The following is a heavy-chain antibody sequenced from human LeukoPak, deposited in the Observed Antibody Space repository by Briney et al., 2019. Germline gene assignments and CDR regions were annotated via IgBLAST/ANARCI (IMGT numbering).Heavy chain of an antibody. Sequence: GGSLRLSCAASGFTFSSYVMNWVRQAPGKGLEWVSVISGGSGSTYYADSVKGRFTISRDNAKNSLYLQMNSLRAEDTAVYYCARLFSTAHYWGQGTLVTVSS. CDR1: GFTFSSYV. V-gene: IGHV3-23*01. D-gene: IGHD2-21*01. CDR3: ARLFSTAHY. J-gene: IGHJ4*02. CDR2: ISGGSGST.